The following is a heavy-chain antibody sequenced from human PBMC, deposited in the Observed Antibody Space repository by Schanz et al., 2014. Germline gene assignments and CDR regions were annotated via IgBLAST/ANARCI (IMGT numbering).Heavy chain of an antibody. V-gene: IGHV1-2*04. CDR3: ARGGYSSGWYDRDIAHFDY. Sequence: QVQLVQSGAEVKKPGASVKVSCKASGYTTFTDYYIHWVRQAPGQGLEWMGWINPNSGDTNYAQKFQGWVTMTRDTSISTAYMELRSLRSDDTAVYYCARGGYSSGWYDRDIAHFDYWGQGTLVTVSS. D-gene: IGHD6-19*01. J-gene: IGHJ4*02. CDR2: INPNSGDT. CDR1: GYTTFTDYY.